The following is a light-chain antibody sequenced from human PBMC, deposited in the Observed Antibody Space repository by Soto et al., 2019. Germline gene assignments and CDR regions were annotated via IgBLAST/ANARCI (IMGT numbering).Light chain of an antibody. CDR2: GPS. V-gene: IGKV3-20*01. CDR1: QSVSRSY. J-gene: IGKJ4*01. Sequence: EIVLTQSPGTLSLSPGERATLSCRASQSVSRSYLAWYQEKPGQAPRLLIYGPSSRSTGIPDRFSGSGSGPNFTLTISRLEPEDFAVYYCQQYGSSPPITLGGGIKVEIK. CDR3: QQYGSSPPIT.